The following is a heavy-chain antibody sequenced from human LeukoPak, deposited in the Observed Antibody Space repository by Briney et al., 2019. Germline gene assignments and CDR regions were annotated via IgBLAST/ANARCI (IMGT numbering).Heavy chain of an antibody. CDR2: IYYSGNT. J-gene: IGHJ4*02. Sequence: NTSETLSLTCTVSGGSINSYYWSWIRQPPGKGLEGLGYIYYSGNTNYNPSLESPVTISVDTSKNQFSLKLSSVTAADTAVYYCARCLGYSYGYDYWGQGTLVTVSS. CDR1: GGSINSYY. V-gene: IGHV4-59*01. D-gene: IGHD5-18*01. CDR3: ARCLGYSYGYDY.